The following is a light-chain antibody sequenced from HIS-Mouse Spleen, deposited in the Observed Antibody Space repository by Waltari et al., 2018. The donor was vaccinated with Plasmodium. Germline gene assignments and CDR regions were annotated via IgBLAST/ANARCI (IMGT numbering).Light chain of an antibody. CDR1: PSVSSN. J-gene: IGKJ3*01. CDR3: QQYNNWSFT. V-gene: IGKV3-15*01. Sequence: EIVMMQSPATLSVSPGERATLSCRASPSVSSNLAWYQQKPGQAPRLLIYGASTRATGIPARFSGSGSGTEFTLTISSLQSEDFAVYYCQQYNNWSFTFGPGTKVDIK. CDR2: GAS.